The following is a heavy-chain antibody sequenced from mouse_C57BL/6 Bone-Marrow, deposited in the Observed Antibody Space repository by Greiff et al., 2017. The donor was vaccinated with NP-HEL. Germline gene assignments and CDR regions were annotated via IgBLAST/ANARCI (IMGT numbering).Heavy chain of an antibody. D-gene: IGHD2-4*01. J-gene: IGHJ4*01. CDR1: GYTFTSYW. Sequence: VQLQQSGAELVKPGASVKLSCKASGYTFTSYWMQWVKQRPGQGLEWIGEIDPSDSYTNYNQKFKGKATLTVDTSSSTAYMQLSSLTSEDSAVYYCARGDYDYHYAMDYWGQGTSVTVSS. V-gene: IGHV1-50*01. CDR2: IDPSDSYT. CDR3: ARGDYDYHYAMDY.